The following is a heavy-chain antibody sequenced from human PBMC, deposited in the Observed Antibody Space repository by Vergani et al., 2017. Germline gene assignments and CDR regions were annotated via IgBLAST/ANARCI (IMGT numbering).Heavy chain of an antibody. CDR2: INPYNGDT. V-gene: IGHV1-2*02. CDR3: ARSTDYPDDYVSSDYFRRTLDV. J-gene: IGHJ6*03. CDR1: GYTFTAYY. Sequence: QVHLVQSGPEVQKPGASVTVSCKPSGYTFTAYYLHWVRQAPGQGLEWVGWINPYNGDTKYSQDFEGRVTMSRDTSSNTAYMELSRLSFEDAAVYYCARSTDYPDDYVSSDYFRRTLDVWGKGTTVTVS. D-gene: IGHD4/OR15-4a*01.